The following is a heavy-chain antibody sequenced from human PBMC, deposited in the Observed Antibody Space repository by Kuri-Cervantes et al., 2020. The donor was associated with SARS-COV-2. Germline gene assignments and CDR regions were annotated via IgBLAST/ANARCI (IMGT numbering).Heavy chain of an antibody. CDR2: IIPILGIA. D-gene: IGHD2-2*02. V-gene: IGHV1-69*04. CDR3: AREDCSSTSCYTDNWFDP. Sequence: SVKVSCRASGGTFSSYAISWVRQAPGQGLEWMGRIIPILGIANYARKFQGRVTITADKSTSTAYMELSSLRSEDTAVYYCAREDCSSTSCYTDNWFDPWGQGTLVTVSS. J-gene: IGHJ5*02. CDR1: GGTFSSYA.